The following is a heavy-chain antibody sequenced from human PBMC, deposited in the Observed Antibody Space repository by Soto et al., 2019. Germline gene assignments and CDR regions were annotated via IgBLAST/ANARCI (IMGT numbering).Heavy chain of an antibody. Sequence: GGSLRLSCAASGFTFSSYAMSWVRQAPGKGLEWVSAISGSGGSTYYADSVKGRFTISRDNSKNTLYLQMNSLRAEDTAVYYSARVAGGGWAFFSDYWGLGTLVTVSS. D-gene: IGHD6-19*01. J-gene: IGHJ4*02. CDR2: ISGSGGST. CDR1: GFTFSSYA. V-gene: IGHV3-23*01. CDR3: ARVAGGGWAFFSDY.